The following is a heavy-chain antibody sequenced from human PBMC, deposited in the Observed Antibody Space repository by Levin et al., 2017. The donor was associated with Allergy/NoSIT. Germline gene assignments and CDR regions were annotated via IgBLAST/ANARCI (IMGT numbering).Heavy chain of an antibody. CDR2: VSTTGGST. V-gene: IGHV3-23*01. CDR1: GFRFSDYA. Sequence: PGGSLRLSCAASGFRFSDYAMSWVRQAPGKGLEWVSTVSTTGGSTNYADSVKGRFTTSRDNSMNTLFLQMNSLRVEDTAVYYCAKLGLKLGGDFWGQGTLVTVSS. D-gene: IGHD3-10*01. J-gene: IGHJ4*02. CDR3: AKLGLKLGGDF.